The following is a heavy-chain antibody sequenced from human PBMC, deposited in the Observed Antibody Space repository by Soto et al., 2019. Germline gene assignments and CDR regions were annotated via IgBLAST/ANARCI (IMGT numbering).Heavy chain of an antibody. Sequence: QITLKESGPTLVKPTQTLTLTCTFSGFSLSTSGVGVGWIRQPPGKALEWLALIYWDDDKRYSPSLKSRLTSTKDTSKNQVVLTMTNMDPVDTATYYCAHSPYCSGGSCYYGMDVWGQGTTVTVSS. CDR1: GFSLSTSGVG. V-gene: IGHV2-5*02. CDR3: AHSPYCSGGSCYYGMDV. J-gene: IGHJ6*02. D-gene: IGHD2-15*01. CDR2: IYWDDDK.